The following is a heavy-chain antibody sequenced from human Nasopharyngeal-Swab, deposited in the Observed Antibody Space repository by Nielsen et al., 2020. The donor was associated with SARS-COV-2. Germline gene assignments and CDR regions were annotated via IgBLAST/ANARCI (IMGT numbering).Heavy chain of an antibody. CDR3: AREVLRFLEWLLPSDAFDI. V-gene: IGHV3-48*01. Sequence: GESLKISCAASGFTFSSYSMNWVRQAPGKGLEWVSYISSSSSTIYYADSVKGRFTTSRDNAKNSLYLQMNSLRAEDTAVYYCAREVLRFLEWLLPSDAFDIWGQGTMVTVSS. CDR2: ISSSSSTI. CDR1: GFTFSSYS. D-gene: IGHD3-3*01. J-gene: IGHJ3*02.